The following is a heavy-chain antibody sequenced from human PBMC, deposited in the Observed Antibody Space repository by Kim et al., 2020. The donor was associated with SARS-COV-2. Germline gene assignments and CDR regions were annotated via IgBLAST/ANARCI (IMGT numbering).Heavy chain of an antibody. CDR3: ARAGIEYSSSSGWFDP. J-gene: IGHJ5*02. CDR1: GGTFSSYA. V-gene: IGHV1-69*13. D-gene: IGHD6-6*01. CDR2: IIPIFGTA. Sequence: SVKVSCKASGGTFSSYAISWVRQAPGQGLEWMGGIIPIFGTANYAQKFQGRVTITADESTSTAYMELSSLRSEDTAVYYCARAGIEYSSSSGWFDPWGQGTLVTVSS.